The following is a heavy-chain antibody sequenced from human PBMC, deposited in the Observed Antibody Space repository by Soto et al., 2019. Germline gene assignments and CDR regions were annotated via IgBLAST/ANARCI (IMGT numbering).Heavy chain of an antibody. CDR3: ARHRGLKDVWFGELLPNDAFDI. Sequence: QLQLQESGPGLVKPSETLSLTCTVSGGSISSSSYYWGWIRQPPGKGLEWIGSIYYSGSTYYNPSLKSRVTISVDTSKNQFSLKLSSVTAADTAVYYCARHRGLKDVWFGELLPNDAFDIWGQGTMVTVSS. D-gene: IGHD3-10*01. J-gene: IGHJ3*02. V-gene: IGHV4-39*01. CDR2: IYYSGST. CDR1: GGSISSSSYY.